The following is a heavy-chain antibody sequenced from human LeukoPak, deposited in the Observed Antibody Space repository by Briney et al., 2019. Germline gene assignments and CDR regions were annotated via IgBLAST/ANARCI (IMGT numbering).Heavy chain of an antibody. CDR1: VGSFSGYH. CDR3: ARGQGATVPKVGKNWFDP. J-gene: IGHJ5*02. Sequence: PSETLSLTCAVYVGSFSGYHWNWIRQAPGKGPEWIGEVNESGGTNINPSLRSRVILPVDTSMNQFSLKLISVTAADTAVYYCARGQGATVPKVGKNWFDPWGQGTRVIVSS. CDR2: VNESGGT. V-gene: IGHV4-34*01. D-gene: IGHD1-26*01.